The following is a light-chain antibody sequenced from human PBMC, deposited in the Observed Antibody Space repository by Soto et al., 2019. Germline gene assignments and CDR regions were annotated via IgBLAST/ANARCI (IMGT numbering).Light chain of an antibody. CDR2: GAS. Sequence: EIVFTQSPGTLSFSPGERATLSCRASQSVSSSYLAWYQQKPGQAPRLLIYGASSRATGIPDRFSGSGSGTDFTLTISRLEPEDFAVYYCQQYGSSPGWTFGQGTKVDIK. CDR1: QSVSSSY. J-gene: IGKJ1*01. V-gene: IGKV3-20*01. CDR3: QQYGSSPGWT.